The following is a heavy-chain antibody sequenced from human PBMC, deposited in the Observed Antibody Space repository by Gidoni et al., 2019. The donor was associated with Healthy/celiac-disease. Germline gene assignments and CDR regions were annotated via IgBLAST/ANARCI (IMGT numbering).Heavy chain of an antibody. J-gene: IGHJ3*02. CDR3: ARGRYDYIWGSYRYPNDAFDI. V-gene: IGHV4-39*01. Sequence: QLQLQESGPGLVKPSETLSLPCTVSGGSISRSSYYWGWIRQPPGKGLEWIGSIYYSGSTYYNPSLKSRVTISVDTSKNQFSLKLSSVTAADTAVYYCARGRYDYIWGSYRYPNDAFDIWGQGTMVTVSS. D-gene: IGHD3-16*02. CDR2: IYYSGST. CDR1: GGSISRSSYY.